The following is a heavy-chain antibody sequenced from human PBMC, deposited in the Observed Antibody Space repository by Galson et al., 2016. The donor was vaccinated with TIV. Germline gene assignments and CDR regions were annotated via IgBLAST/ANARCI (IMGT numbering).Heavy chain of an antibody. CDR3: ARGIVGASKAFDV. CDR2: INTGNGNT. V-gene: IGHV1-3*04. CDR1: GYSFTNYN. D-gene: IGHD1-26*01. J-gene: IGHJ3*01. Sequence: SVKVSCKASGYSFTNYNIHWVRQAPGQGLEWMGWINTGNGNTKYSQKLKGRVTLSGDTSATTAYMELNSLTSEDMAAYYCARGIVGASKAFDVLGQGTLVTVPS.